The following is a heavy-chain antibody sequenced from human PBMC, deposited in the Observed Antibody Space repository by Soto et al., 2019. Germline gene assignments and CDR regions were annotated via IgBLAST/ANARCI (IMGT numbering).Heavy chain of an antibody. V-gene: IGHV4-31*03. Sequence: TLSLTCTVSGGSISSGGYYWSWIRQHPGKGLEWIGYIYYSGSTYYNPSLKSRVTISVDTSKNQFSLKLSSVTAADTAVYYCARMYYDSSGYYDDYWGQGTLVTVS. CDR2: IYYSGST. CDR3: ARMYYDSSGYYDDY. CDR1: GGSISSGGYY. J-gene: IGHJ4*02. D-gene: IGHD3-22*01.